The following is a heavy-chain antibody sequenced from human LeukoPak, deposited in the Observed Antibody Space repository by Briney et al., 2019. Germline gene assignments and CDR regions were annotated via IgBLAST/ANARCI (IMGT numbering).Heavy chain of an antibody. V-gene: IGHV3-74*01. J-gene: IGHJ4*02. CDR2: INSDWSST. Sequence: GGSLRLSCAASGFTFSSYWMHWVRQAPGKGLVWVSRINSDWSSTSYADSVKGRFTISRDNAKNTLYLQMNSLRAEDTAVYYCARAPGGGASDNWGQGTLVTVSA. CDR3: ARAPGGGASDN. D-gene: IGHD3-10*01. CDR1: GFTFSSYW.